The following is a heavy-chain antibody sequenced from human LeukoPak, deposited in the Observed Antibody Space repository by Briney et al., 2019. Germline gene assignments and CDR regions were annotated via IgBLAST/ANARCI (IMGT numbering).Heavy chain of an antibody. Sequence: PGGSLRLSCAASGFTFRSYAMSWVRQAPGKGLEWVSGISGSGGSTYYADSVQGRFSISRDNSKNTLYLQMNSLRDEDTAVYYCAKSKGANGWPGFDYWGQGTLVTVSS. V-gene: IGHV3-23*01. D-gene: IGHD6-19*01. J-gene: IGHJ4*02. CDR3: AKSKGANGWPGFDY. CDR1: GFTFRSYA. CDR2: ISGSGGST.